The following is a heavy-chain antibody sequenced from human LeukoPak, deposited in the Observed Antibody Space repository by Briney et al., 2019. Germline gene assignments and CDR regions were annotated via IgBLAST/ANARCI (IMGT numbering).Heavy chain of an antibody. CDR2: INQDGSGK. D-gene: IGHD2-15*01. CDR3: ARGRFVGGVSDSYMDV. J-gene: IGHJ6*03. Sequence: PGGSLRLSCAASGFTFNSYWTSWVRQAPGKGLEWVANINQDGSGKYYVDSVKGRFTISRDNAKNSLYLQMNSLRAEDTAVYYCARGRFVGGVSDSYMDVWGTGTTVTVSS. V-gene: IGHV3-7*01. CDR1: GFTFNSYW.